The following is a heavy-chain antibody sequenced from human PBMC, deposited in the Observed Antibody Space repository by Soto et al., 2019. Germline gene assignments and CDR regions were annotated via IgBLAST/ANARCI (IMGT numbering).Heavy chain of an antibody. D-gene: IGHD1-26*01. Sequence: GGSLRLSCAASGFTFSTYAMNWVRQAPGKGLEWVSAISGGGGSTYYADSVKGRVTIARDNSKNTLYLQMNSLRAEDTAVYYCAKVSLGALTFTDYYYYGLDVWGQGTTVTVSS. V-gene: IGHV3-23*01. CDR1: GFTFSTYA. CDR2: ISGGGGST. CDR3: AKVSLGALTFTDYYYYGLDV. J-gene: IGHJ6*02.